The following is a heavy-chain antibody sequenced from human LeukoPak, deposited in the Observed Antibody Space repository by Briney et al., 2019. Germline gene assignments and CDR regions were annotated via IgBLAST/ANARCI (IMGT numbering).Heavy chain of an antibody. CDR2: VYHGGSS. CDR3: ARQRTSGSASNLRVAQIDS. D-gene: IGHD3-3*01. CDR1: RASISSYY. Sequence: SETLSLTCTVSRASISSYYWSWIRQPPGKGLEWIGNVYHGGSSYYNPSLKSRATISVDTSKNQISLKVSSVTAADSALYFCARQRTSGSASNLRVAQIDSWGQGTLVTVSS. J-gene: IGHJ4*02. V-gene: IGHV4-59*04.